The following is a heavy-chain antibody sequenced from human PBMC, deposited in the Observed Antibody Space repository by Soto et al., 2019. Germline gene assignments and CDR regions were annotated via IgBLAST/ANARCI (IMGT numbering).Heavy chain of an antibody. D-gene: IGHD3-16*01. V-gene: IGHV1-8*01. CDR2: MNPGSGDT. Sequence: GASVKVSCKASGYSFTNNDVSWVRQATGQGLEWMGWMNPGSGDTGYAQKFQGRVIMTRDISIATAYMELSSLRSDDTALYYCAGMATFGSLNWFDPWGQGTLVTVSS. CDR1: GYSFTNND. CDR3: AGMATFGSLNWFDP. J-gene: IGHJ5*02.